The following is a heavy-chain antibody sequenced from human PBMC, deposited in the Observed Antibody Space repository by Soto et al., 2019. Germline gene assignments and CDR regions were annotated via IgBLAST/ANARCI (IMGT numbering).Heavy chain of an antibody. V-gene: IGHV4-30-4*01. CDR3: AREDDGGDRDYYGLDV. J-gene: IGHJ6*02. CDR1: GGSISSDHYH. CDR2: IHYSGSI. D-gene: IGHD2-21*02. Sequence: QVQLQESGPGLVRPSQTLSLTCTVSGGSISSDHYHWTWIRQPPGKGLEWIGYIHYSGSIYYNPSLQSRVTRSVDTSKNLFSLKLGSVTAADTAVYFCAREDDGGDRDYYGLDVWGQGTTVTVSS.